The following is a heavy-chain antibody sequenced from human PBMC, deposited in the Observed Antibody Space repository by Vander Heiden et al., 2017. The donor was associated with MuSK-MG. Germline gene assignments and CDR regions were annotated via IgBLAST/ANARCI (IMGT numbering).Heavy chain of an antibody. D-gene: IGHD2-15*01. J-gene: IGHJ4*02. CDR1: GGSISRSPYY. CDR3: ARLIVSYYFDY. V-gene: IGHV4-39*01. Sequence: QLQLQESGPGLVKPSETLSLTCTVSGGSISRSPYYWGWIRQPPGKGLEWIGSIYYSGSTYYNPSLKSRVTISVDTSKNQFSLKLSTVTAADTAVYYCARLIVSYYFDYWGQGTLVTVSS. CDR2: IYYSGST.